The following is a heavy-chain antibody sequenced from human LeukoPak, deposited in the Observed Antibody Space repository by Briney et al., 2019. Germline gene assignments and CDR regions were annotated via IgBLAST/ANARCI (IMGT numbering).Heavy chain of an antibody. Sequence: GASVKVSCKASGGTFSSYAISWVRQAPGQGLEWMGGIIPIFGTANYAQKFQGRVTITADESTSTAYMELSSLRSEDTAVYYCAREEYCSCGSCYSDYWGQGTLVTVSS. J-gene: IGHJ4*02. CDR3: AREEYCSCGSCYSDY. V-gene: IGHV1-69*13. CDR1: GGTFSSYA. D-gene: IGHD2-15*01. CDR2: IIPIFGTA.